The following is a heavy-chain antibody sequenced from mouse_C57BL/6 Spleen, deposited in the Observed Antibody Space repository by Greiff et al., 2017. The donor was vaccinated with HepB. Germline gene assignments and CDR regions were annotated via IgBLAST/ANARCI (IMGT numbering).Heavy chain of an antibody. CDR3: PTSGDGSLDH. V-gene: IGHV14-4*01. Sequence: VQLQQSGAELVRPGASVKVSCTTSGFNIKDDYMHWVKQRPEQGLEWIGWIDPENGDTEYASKFQGKATITADTSSNTADLQLSSLTSEDTAVYYCPTSGDGSLDHWGQGTTLTVSP. CDR1: GFNIKDDY. J-gene: IGHJ2*01. CDR2: IDPENGDT. D-gene: IGHD2-3*01.